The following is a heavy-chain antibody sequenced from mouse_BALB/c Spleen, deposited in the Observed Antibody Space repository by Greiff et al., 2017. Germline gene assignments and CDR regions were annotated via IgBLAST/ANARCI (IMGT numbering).Heavy chain of an antibody. D-gene: IGHD2-4*01. V-gene: IGHV1S56*01. CDR2: IYPGNVNT. J-gene: IGHJ3*01. Sequence: QVQLQQPGAELVRPGASVKLSCKASGYTFTSYWINWVKQRPGQGLEWIGWIYPGNVNTKYNEKFKGKATLTADRSSSTAYMQLSSLTSEDSAVYFCARGEDYDSWFAYWGQGTLVTVSA. CDR3: ARGEDYDSWFAY. CDR1: GYTFTSYW.